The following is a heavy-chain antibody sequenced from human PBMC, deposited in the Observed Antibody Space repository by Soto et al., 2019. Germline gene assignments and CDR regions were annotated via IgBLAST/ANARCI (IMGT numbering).Heavy chain of an antibody. CDR1: GFTFSRDN. CDR2: ISGSSSYI. V-gene: IGHV3-21*01. CDR3: ARGLWFGELPYFDY. D-gene: IGHD3-10*01. J-gene: IGHJ4*02. Sequence: EVQLVESGGGLVKPGGSLRLSCAASGFTFSRDNMNWVRQAPGKGLEWVSSISGSSSYIHYADSVKGRFTISRDNAKNSLYLPMNSLRAEDTAVYYCARGLWFGELPYFDYWGQGTLVTASS.